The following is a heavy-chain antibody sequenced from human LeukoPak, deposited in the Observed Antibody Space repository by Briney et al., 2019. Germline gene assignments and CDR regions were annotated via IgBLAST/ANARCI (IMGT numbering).Heavy chain of an antibody. CDR2: INPNSGGT. D-gene: IGHD6-13*01. V-gene: IGHV1-2*02. J-gene: IGHJ4*02. CDR3: ARSPNQSIAAAGTLGWEFDY. CDR1: GYTFTGYY. Sequence: GASVKVSCEASGYTFTGYYMHWVRQAPGQGLEWMGWINPNSGGTNYAQKFQGRVTMTRDTSTSTVYMELSSLRSEDTAVYYCARSPNQSIAAAGTLGWEFDYWGQGTLVTVSS.